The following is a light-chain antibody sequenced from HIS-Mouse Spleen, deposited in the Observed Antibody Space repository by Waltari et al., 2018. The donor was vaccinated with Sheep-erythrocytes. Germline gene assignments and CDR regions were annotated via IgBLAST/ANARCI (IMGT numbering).Light chain of an antibody. CDR1: SSDVGGYNY. CDR2: DVS. Sequence: QSALTQPRSVSGSPGQSVTISCTGTSSDVGGYNYVSWYKQHPGKAPKLMIYDVSKRPSGVPDRVSGSKSGNTASLTISGLQAEDEADYYCCSYAGSYNHVFATGTKVTVL. J-gene: IGLJ1*01. V-gene: IGLV2-11*01. CDR3: CSYAGSYNHV.